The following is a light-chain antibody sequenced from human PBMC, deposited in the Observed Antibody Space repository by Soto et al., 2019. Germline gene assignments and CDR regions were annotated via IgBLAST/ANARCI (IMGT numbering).Light chain of an antibody. V-gene: IGLV7-46*01. Sequence: QAVVTQEPSLTVSPGGTVTLTCGSSTGDVTNGRWPYWFQQRPGQAPRTLIHDTSNKHPWTPGRFSGSPLGGKAALTLSGAQPEDEAVYCCLLFYDGVAVFGGGTQLTVL. CDR2: DTS. CDR3: LLFYDGVAV. J-gene: IGLJ7*01. CDR1: TGDVTNGRW.